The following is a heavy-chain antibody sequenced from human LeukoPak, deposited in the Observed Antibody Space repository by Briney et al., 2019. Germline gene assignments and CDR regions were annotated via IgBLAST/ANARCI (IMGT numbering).Heavy chain of an antibody. CDR1: GFTFSSYA. V-gene: IGHV3-30-3*01. J-gene: IGHJ4*02. Sequence: GGSLRLSCAASGFTFSSYAMSWVRQAPGKGLEWVAVISYDGSNKYYADSVKGRFTISRDNSKNTLYLQMNSLRAEDTAVYYCARDIYDSSGYYGYYFDYWGQGTLVTVSS. CDR3: ARDIYDSSGYYGYYFDY. CDR2: ISYDGSNK. D-gene: IGHD3-22*01.